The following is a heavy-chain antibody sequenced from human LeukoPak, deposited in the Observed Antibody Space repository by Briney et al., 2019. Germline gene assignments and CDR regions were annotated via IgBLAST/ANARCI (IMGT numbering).Heavy chain of an antibody. J-gene: IGHJ2*01. CDR3: ARLKLGYWYFDL. Sequence: PGGSLRLSCAASGFTFSDYDIHWVRQPTGKGLGWVSSIGTAGDTYYPDSLKGRFAISRDNAKNSLYLHTHSLRAEDTAIYYCARLKLGYWYFDLWGRGTLLTVSS. D-gene: IGHD7-27*01. CDR1: GFTFSDYD. V-gene: IGHV3-13*01. CDR2: IGTAGDT.